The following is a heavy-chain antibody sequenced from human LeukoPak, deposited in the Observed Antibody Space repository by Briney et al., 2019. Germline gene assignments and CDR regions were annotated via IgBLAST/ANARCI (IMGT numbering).Heavy chain of an antibody. CDR1: GYTFTGYY. CDR3: ARGSHWYNWSYRYYYYMDV. Sequence: ASVKVSCKASGYTFTGYYMHWVRQATGQGLEWMGWMNPNSGNTGYAQKFQGRVTITRNTSISTAYMELSSLRSEDTAVYYCARGSHWYNWSYRYYYYMDVWGKGTTVTVSS. J-gene: IGHJ6*03. V-gene: IGHV1-8*03. D-gene: IGHD1-7*01. CDR2: MNPNSGNT.